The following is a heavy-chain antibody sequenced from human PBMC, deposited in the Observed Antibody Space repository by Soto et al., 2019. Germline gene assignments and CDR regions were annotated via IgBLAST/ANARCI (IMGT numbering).Heavy chain of an antibody. J-gene: IGHJ4*02. CDR3: ARGQYSGYGPQNY. CDR2: ISSSGSYI. V-gene: IGHV3-21*01. Sequence: GGSLRLSCAASGFAFSSYSMNWVRQAPGRGLEWVSSISSSGSYIYYADSVEGRFTISRDNAKNSLYLQMNSLRAEDTAVYYCARGQYSGYGPQNYWGQGTLVIVSS. D-gene: IGHD5-12*01. CDR1: GFAFSSYS.